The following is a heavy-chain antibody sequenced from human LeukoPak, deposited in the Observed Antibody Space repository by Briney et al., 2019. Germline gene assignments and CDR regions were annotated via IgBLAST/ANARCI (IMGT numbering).Heavy chain of an antibody. CDR2: SDPEDGET. D-gene: IGHD3-10*01. J-gene: IGHJ6*02. CDR3: ATWLTYYYGSGRSGMDV. V-gene: IGHV1-24*01. Sequence: GASVKVSCKVSGYTLTELSMHWVRQAPGKGLEWMGGSDPEDGETIYAQKFQGRVTMTEDTSTDTAYMELSSLRSEDTAVYYCATWLTYYYGSGRSGMDVWGQGTTVTVSS. CDR1: GYTLTELS.